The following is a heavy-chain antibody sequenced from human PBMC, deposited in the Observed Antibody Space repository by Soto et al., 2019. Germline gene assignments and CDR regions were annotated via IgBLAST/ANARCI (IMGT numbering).Heavy chain of an antibody. J-gene: IGHJ4*02. CDR1: GGSISSYY. D-gene: IGHD6-19*01. Sequence: SETLSLTCTVSGGSISSYYWSWIRQPPGKGLEWIGYIYYSGSTNYNPSLKSRVTISVDTSKNQFSLKLSSVTAADTAVYYCARSQWLVHYFDYWGQGTLVTVSS. CDR3: ARSQWLVHYFDY. CDR2: IYYSGST. V-gene: IGHV4-59*01.